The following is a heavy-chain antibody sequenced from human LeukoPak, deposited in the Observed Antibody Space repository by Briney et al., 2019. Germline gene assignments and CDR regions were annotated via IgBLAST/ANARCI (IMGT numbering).Heavy chain of an antibody. J-gene: IGHJ5*02. CDR1: GGSISSGDYY. V-gene: IGHV4-30-4*08. CDR2: IYYSGST. Sequence: PSQTLSLTCTVSGGSISSGDYYWSWIRQPPGKGLEWIGYIYYSGSTYYNPSLKSRVTISVDTSKNQFSLKLSSVTAADTAVYYCARVAAIKEVAAAGPFDPWGQGTLVTVSS. CDR3: ARVAAIKEVAAAGPFDP. D-gene: IGHD6-13*01.